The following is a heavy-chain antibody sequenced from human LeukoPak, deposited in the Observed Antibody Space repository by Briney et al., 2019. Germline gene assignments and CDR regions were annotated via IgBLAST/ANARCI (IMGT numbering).Heavy chain of an antibody. CDR2: VYYSGST. V-gene: IGHV4-34*01. CDR1: GGSFSGYY. J-gene: IGHJ4*02. D-gene: IGHD3-22*01. Sequence: SETLSLTCAVYGGSFSGYYWSWIRQPPGKGLEWIGSVYYSGSTYYSPSLKGRVTISLDTSKNQFSLKLNSVTAADTAVYYCATSYDSSGRDYWGQGTLVTVSS. CDR3: ATSYDSSGRDY.